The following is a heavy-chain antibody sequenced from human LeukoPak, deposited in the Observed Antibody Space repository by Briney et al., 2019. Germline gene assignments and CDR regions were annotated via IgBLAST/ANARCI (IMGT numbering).Heavy chain of an antibody. CDR2: IYYSGST. J-gene: IGHJ6*02. CDR1: GGSISSGGYY. V-gene: IGHV4-31*03. CDR3: ASGAYYYYGMDV. Sequence: PSETLSLTCTVSGGSISSGGYYWSWIRQHPGKGLEWIGYIYYSGSTYYNPSLKSRVTISVDTSKNQSSLKLSSVTAADTAVYYCASGAYYYYGMDVWGQGTTVTVSS. D-gene: IGHD1-26*01.